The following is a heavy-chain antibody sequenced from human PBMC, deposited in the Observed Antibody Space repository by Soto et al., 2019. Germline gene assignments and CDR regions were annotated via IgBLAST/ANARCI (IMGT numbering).Heavy chain of an antibody. CDR1: GGSISSYY. Sequence: QVQLQESGPGLVKPSETLSLTCTVSGGSISSYYWSWIRQPPGKGLEWIGYIYYSGSTNYNPSLKSRVTISVDTSKNQFSLKLSSVTAADTAVYYCARRGAYCGGDCYPNWFDPWGQGTLVTVSS. V-gene: IGHV4-59*01. D-gene: IGHD2-21*02. CDR2: IYYSGST. CDR3: ARRGAYCGGDCYPNWFDP. J-gene: IGHJ5*02.